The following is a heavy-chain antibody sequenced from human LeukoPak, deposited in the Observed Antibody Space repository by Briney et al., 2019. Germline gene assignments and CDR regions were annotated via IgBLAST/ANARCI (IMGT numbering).Heavy chain of an antibody. V-gene: IGHV4-4*07. CDR2: IYTSGST. Sequence: SETLSLTCTVSGGSISSYYWSWIRQPAGKGLEWIGRIYTSGSTNYNPSLKSRVTMSVDTSKNQFSLKLSSVTAADTAVYYCARDMRITTIAVGPYYYMDVLGKGTTVTVSS. CDR3: ARDMRITTIAVGPYYYMDV. CDR1: GGSISSYY. D-gene: IGHD3-22*01. J-gene: IGHJ6*03.